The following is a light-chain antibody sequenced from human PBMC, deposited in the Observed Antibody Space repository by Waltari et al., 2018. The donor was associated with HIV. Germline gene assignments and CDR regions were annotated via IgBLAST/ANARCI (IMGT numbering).Light chain of an antibody. J-gene: IGKJ3*01. V-gene: IGKV1-9*01. Sequence: DIQLSQFPSFLSASVGDRVTITCRAGQGISTYLAWYQQKPGKAPKLLIYAASTLQSGVPSRFSRNRSGTEFTLTINSLQPDDSAPSSCQPVNTAFTFGPGTKVEIK. CDR2: AAS. CDR1: QGISTY. CDR3: QPVNTAFT.